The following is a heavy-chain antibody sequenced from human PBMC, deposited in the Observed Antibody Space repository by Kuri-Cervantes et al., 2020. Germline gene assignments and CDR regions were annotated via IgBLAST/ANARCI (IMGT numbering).Heavy chain of an antibody. Sequence: SVKVSCKASGGTFSSYAISWVRQAPGQGLEWMGGIIPIFGTANYAQKFQGRVTITADKSTSTAYMELSSLRSEDTAVYYCARGQKLLPSIDYYMDVWGKGTTVTVSS. CDR3: ARGQKLLPSIDYYMDV. D-gene: IGHD4-11*01. CDR2: IIPIFGTA. CDR1: GGTFSSYA. V-gene: IGHV1-69*06. J-gene: IGHJ6*03.